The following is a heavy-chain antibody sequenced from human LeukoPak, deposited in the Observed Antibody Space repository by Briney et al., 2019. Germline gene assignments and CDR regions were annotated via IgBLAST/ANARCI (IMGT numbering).Heavy chain of an antibody. CDR2: TKPDGSAE. V-gene: IGHV3-7*01. D-gene: IGHD2-15*01. J-gene: IGHJ4*02. Sequence: PGGSLRLSCAASGFTFRNYWMGWVRQAPGKGLEWVANTKPDGSAEYYADSVRGRFTTSRDNANNSLYLQMNRLRAEDTAVYYCARGGGLNTNFDYWGQGTLVTVSS. CDR1: GFTFRNYW. CDR3: ARGGGLNTNFDY.